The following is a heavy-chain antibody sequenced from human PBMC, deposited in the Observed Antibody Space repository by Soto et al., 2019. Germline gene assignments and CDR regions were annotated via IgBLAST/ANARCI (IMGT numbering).Heavy chain of an antibody. J-gene: IGHJ6*01. CDR3: ARDYSLYDYYYYYGMDV. CDR2: ISHDGSNK. D-gene: IGHD1-26*01. CDR1: GFTFLTYA. Sequence: QVQLVESGGGVVQPGRSLRLSCAASGFTFLTYAMHWVRQAPGKGLEWVAVISHDGSNKYYADSVKGRFTISRDISKNTLYLQMNSLRAEDTAVYYCARDYSLYDYYYYYGMDVW. V-gene: IGHV3-30-3*01.